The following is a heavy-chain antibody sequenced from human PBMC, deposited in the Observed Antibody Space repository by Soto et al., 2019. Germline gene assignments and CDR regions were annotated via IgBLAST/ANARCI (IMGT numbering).Heavy chain of an antibody. CDR1: GFTFSSYA. CDR2: ILYDGSYK. CDR3: ARDQIVGATSPDY. Sequence: GGSLRLSCAASGFTFSSYAMHWVRQAPGKGLEWVAVILYDGSYKYYADSVKGRFTISRDNSKNTLYLQMNSLRAEDTAVYYCARDQIVGATSPDYWGQGTLVTVSS. J-gene: IGHJ4*02. D-gene: IGHD1-26*01. V-gene: IGHV3-30-3*01.